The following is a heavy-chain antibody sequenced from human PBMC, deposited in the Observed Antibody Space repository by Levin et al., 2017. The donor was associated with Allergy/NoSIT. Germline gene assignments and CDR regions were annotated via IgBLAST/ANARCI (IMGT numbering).Heavy chain of an antibody. J-gene: IGHJ2*01. CDR3: ARGSSLGIAVPGGWYFDL. CDR1: GGTFSSYA. CDR2: IIPIFGTA. Sequence: SVKVSCKASGGTFSSYAISWVRQAPGQGLEWMGGIIPIFGTANYAQKFQGRVTITADESTSTAYMELSSLRSEDTAVYYCARGSSLGIAVPGGWYFDLWGRGTLVTVSS. D-gene: IGHD6-19*01. V-gene: IGHV1-69*13.